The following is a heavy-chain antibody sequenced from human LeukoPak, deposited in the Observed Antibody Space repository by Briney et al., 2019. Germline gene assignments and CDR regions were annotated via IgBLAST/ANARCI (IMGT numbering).Heavy chain of an antibody. V-gene: IGHV3-30*18. J-gene: IGHJ4*02. CDR2: ISYDGSDK. CDR3: AKDLSGGWSLDY. D-gene: IGHD6-19*01. CDR1: GFTFGIYG. Sequence: GGSLRLSCAASGFTFGIYGMHWVRQAPGKGLEGVTVISYDGSDKYYADSVKGRFTISRDNSKNTLYLEMNSLRAEDTAVYYCAKDLSGGWSLDYWGQGTLVTVSS.